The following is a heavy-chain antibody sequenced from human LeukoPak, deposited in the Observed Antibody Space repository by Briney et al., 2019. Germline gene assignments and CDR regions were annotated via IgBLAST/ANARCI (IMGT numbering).Heavy chain of an antibody. D-gene: IGHD3-9*01. CDR1: GYSFTNYW. J-gene: IGHJ4*02. V-gene: IGHV3-23*01. CDR2: ISDTGGGT. CDR3: AKVTGPWYFDF. Sequence: GESLKISCKGSGYSFTNYWIAWVRQAPGKGLEWVSAISDTGGGTYYADSVKGRFTISRDNSKNTLYLQMNSLRAEDTAVYYCAKVTGPWYFDFWGQGTLVTVSS.